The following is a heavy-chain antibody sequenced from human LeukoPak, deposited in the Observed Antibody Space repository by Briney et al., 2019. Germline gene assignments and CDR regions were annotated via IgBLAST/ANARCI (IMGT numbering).Heavy chain of an antibody. CDR2: IEYSGRT. CDR3: ARVSDFWSGYPHDY. D-gene: IGHD3-3*01. J-gene: IGHJ4*02. Sequence: SETLSLTCIVSGGSISGYYWSWIRQPPGKGLEWIGYIEYSGRTEYKPSLQSRLTISVDTSKNQFSLKLSSVTAADTAVYYCARVSDFWSGYPHDYWGQGTLVTVSS. V-gene: IGHV4-59*01. CDR1: GGSISGYY.